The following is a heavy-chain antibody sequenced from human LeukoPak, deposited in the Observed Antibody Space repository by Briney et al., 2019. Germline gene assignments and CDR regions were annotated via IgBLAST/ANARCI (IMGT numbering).Heavy chain of an antibody. CDR1: GYTFTGYH. J-gene: IGHJ3*02. D-gene: IGHD6-19*01. CDR2: INPNSGGT. CDR3: ARDLYSSGWTDAFDI. V-gene: IGHV1-2*02. Sequence: ASVKVSCKASGYTFTGYHMHWVRQAPGQGLEWMGWINPNSGGTNYAQKFQGRVTMTRDTSISTAYMELSRLRSDDTAVYYCARDLYSSGWTDAFDIWGQGTMVTVSS.